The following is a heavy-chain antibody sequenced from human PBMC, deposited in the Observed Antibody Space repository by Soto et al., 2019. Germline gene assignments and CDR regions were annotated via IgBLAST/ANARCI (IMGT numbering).Heavy chain of an antibody. CDR2: ISTFNGNT. CDR3: ARGTVNSGRWFGP. V-gene: IGHV1-18*04. Sequence: QVHLVQSGTEVKEPGASVKVSCKSSASTFTVYTINWVRQAPGQGLEWMGWISTFNGNTKYAGNFEGRVTMTTNTSTTTAYMELPSLTFDATAVYFCARGTVNSGRWFGPWGQGNLVSVSS. CDR1: ASTFTVYT. J-gene: IGHJ5*02. D-gene: IGHD4-17*01.